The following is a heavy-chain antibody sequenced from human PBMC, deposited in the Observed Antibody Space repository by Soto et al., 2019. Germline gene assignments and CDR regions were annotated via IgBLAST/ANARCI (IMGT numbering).Heavy chain of an antibody. CDR3: ARGVPDV. D-gene: IGHD3-10*01. V-gene: IGHV3-48*02. CDR2: ITSSSSTI. Sequence: GGSLRLSCAASGFTFSTYSMNWVRQAPGKGLEWVSYITSSSSTIYYAGSVKGRFTISRDNARNSLYLQMNSLRDEDTAVYYCARGVPDVWGHGPTVTVSS. CDR1: GFTFSTYS. J-gene: IGHJ6*02.